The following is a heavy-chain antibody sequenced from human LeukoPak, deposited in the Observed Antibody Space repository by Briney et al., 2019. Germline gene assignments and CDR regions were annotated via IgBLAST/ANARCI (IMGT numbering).Heavy chain of an antibody. D-gene: IGHD2-2*02. CDR3: ARVFVPAAITGYYYSYMDV. Sequence: RSETLSFTCAVYGGSFSGYYWSWIRQPPGKGLEWIGEINHSGSTNYNPSLKSRVTISVDMSKNQFSLKLSSVTAADTAVYYCARVFVPAAITGYYYSYMDVWGKGTTVTVSS. J-gene: IGHJ6*03. CDR1: GGSFSGYY. V-gene: IGHV4-34*01. CDR2: INHSGST.